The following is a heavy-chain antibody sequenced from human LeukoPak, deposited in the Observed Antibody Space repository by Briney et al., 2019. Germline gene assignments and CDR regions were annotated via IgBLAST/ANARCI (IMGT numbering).Heavy chain of an antibody. J-gene: IGHJ4*02. Sequence: GGSLRLSCAASGFTFDDYAMHWVRQAPGKGLEWVSLISGDGGSTYYADSVKGRFTISRDNSKNSLYLQMNSLRTEDTALYYCAKGKSGYSYGYSDYFDYWGQGTLVTVSS. V-gene: IGHV3-43*02. CDR3: AKGKSGYSYGYSDYFDY. CDR1: GFTFDDYA. CDR2: ISGDGGST. D-gene: IGHD5-18*01.